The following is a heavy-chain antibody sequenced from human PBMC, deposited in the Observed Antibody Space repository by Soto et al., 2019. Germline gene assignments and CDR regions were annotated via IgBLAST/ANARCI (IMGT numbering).Heavy chain of an antibody. V-gene: IGHV1-2*04. Sequence: ASVKVSCKASGYSFTDYHIHWVRQAPGQGLEWLGRINPKSGGTSTTQKFQGWVTMTTDTSISTASMELTRLTSDDTAIYYCARGDSTDCSNGVCSFFYNHDMDVWGQGTTVTVSS. J-gene: IGHJ6*02. CDR2: INPKSGGT. D-gene: IGHD2-8*01. CDR3: ARGDSTDCSNGVCSFFYNHDMDV. CDR1: GYSFTDYH.